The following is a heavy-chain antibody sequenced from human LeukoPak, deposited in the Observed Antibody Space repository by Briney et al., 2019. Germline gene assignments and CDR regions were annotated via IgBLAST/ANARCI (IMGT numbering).Heavy chain of an antibody. CDR2: IKQDGSEK. J-gene: IGHJ4*02. D-gene: IGHD1-1*01. CDR1: GFTFSSYW. CDR3: AKNGYDGRINWYDLDY. Sequence: GGSLRLSCAASGFTFSSYWMSWVRQAPGKGLEWVANIKQDGSEKYYVDSVKGRFTISRDNAKNSLYLQMNSLRAEDTAVYYCAKNGYDGRINWYDLDYWGQGTLVTVSS. V-gene: IGHV3-7*01.